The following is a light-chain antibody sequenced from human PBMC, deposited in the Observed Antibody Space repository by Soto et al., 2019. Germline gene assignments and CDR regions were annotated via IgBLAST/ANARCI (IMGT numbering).Light chain of an antibody. CDR2: GAA. Sequence: EIVLTQSPGTLSLSPGERATLSCRASQSVYINSLAWYQQKPGQPPRLLIYGAATRASDVPDRFSGSGSGADFALTITRLEPEDFAVYYCHQYNSWPRGTFGPGTKVEIK. V-gene: IGKV3-20*01. CDR1: QSVYINS. J-gene: IGKJ3*01. CDR3: HQYNSWPRGT.